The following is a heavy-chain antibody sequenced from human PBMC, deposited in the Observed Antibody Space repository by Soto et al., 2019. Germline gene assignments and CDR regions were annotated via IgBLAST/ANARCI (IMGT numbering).Heavy chain of an antibody. D-gene: IGHD3-9*01. CDR2: MNPNSGNT. J-gene: IGHJ5*02. Sequence: GASVKVSCQSFGYSFTSLDVHWVRQASGQGLEWMGWMNPNSGNTDYAQRFQGRVTMTRNTSINTAYMELNSLTSDDTAVYYCARGDWFGNWVHPWGQGTLVTVS. CDR1: GYSFTSLD. CDR3: ARGDWFGNWVHP. V-gene: IGHV1-8*02.